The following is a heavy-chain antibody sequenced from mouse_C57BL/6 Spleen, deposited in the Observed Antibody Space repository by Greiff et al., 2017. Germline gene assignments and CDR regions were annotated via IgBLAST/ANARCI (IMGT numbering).Heavy chain of an antibody. CDR1: GYSFTSYY. J-gene: IGHJ2*01. CDR3: ACNYTPDY. Sequence: LVESGPELVKPGASVKISCKASGYSFTSYYIHWVKQRPGQGLEWIGWIYPGSGNTKYNEKFKGKATLTADTSSSTAYMQLSSLTSEDSAVYYCACNYTPDYWGQGTTLTVSS. D-gene: IGHD2-1*01. V-gene: IGHV1-66*01. CDR2: IYPGSGNT.